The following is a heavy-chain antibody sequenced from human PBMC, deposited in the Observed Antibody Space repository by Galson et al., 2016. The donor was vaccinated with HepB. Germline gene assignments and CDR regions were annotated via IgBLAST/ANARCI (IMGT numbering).Heavy chain of an antibody. D-gene: IGHD3-10*02. Sequence: SETLSLTCTVSGASIGTSYWSWIRQAPGKGLEWIGWIYYSGATGYRPSLKSRLTISLDTSKSQISLHLSSVSAADTAVYYCARGVRGGGFIGYYYHMDVWGKGTTVTVAS. CDR3: ARGVRGGGFIGYYYHMDV. CDR2: IYYSGAT. J-gene: IGHJ6*03. CDR1: GASIGTSY. V-gene: IGHV4-59*01.